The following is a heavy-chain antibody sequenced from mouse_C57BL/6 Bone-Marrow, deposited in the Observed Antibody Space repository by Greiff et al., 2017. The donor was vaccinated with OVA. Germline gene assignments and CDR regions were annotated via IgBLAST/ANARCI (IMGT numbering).Heavy chain of an antibody. J-gene: IGHJ2*01. Sequence: EVMLVESGGDLVKPGGSLKLSCAASGFTFSSYGMSWVRQTPDKRLEWVATISSGGSYTYYPDSVKGRFTISRENAKNTLYLQMSSLKSEDTAMYYCARHDYDPYYFDYWGQGTTLTVSS. D-gene: IGHD2-4*01. CDR1: GFTFSSYG. CDR3: ARHDYDPYYFDY. CDR2: ISSGGSYT. V-gene: IGHV5-6*02.